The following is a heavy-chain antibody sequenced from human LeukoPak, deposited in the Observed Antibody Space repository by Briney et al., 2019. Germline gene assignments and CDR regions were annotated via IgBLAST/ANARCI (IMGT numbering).Heavy chain of an antibody. CDR2: IGTADDT. J-gene: IGHJ4*02. V-gene: IGHV3-13*04. D-gene: IGHD3-22*01. CDR1: GFAFSWYD. Sequence: GGSLRLSCAASGFAFSWYDMNWVRQATGKGLEWVSAIGTADDTYYSASVKGRFTISRENATNSLYLQMNSLRAGDTAVYYCVRNYYDSSGYYYFDYWGQGTLVTVS. CDR3: VRNYYDSSGYYYFDY.